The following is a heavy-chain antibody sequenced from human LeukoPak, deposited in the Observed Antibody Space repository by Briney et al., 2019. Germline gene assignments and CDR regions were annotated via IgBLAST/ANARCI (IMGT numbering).Heavy chain of an antibody. V-gene: IGHV3-15*01. CDR2: IKTKTDGGTI. J-gene: IGHJ3*02. Sequence: GGSLRLSCAASGFTFSDAWMSWVRQAPGKGLEWVGRIKTKTDGGTIEYAAPVKGRFTISRDDSKSTLFLQMSSLKSEDTAIYYCAKYPELTYYDFWSGYYRGAFDIWGQGTMVTVSS. CDR1: GFTFSDAW. CDR3: AKYPELTYYDFWSGYYRGAFDI. D-gene: IGHD3-3*01.